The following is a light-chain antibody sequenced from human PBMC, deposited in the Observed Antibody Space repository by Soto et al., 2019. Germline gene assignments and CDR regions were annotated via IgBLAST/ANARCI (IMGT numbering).Light chain of an antibody. CDR2: DVN. CDR1: SSDIGSYNF. J-gene: IGLJ2*01. Sequence: QSALTQPASVSGSPGQSITISCTGTSSDIGSYNFVSWYQQHPGKAPKLILYDVNIRPSGVSNRFSGSKSGNTASLTISGLEAEDEAYYYCTSWTTSTTMIFGGGTKLTVL. V-gene: IGLV2-14*03. CDR3: TSWTTSTTMI.